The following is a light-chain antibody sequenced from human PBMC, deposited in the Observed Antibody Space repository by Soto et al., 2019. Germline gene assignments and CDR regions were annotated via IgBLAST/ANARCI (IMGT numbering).Light chain of an antibody. CDR3: SSYTSSSTPYV. Sequence: QSALTQPASVSGSPGQSISISCTGTSSDVGGYNYVSWYQQHPVKAPKLMIYDVTNRPSGVSDRFSGSKSGNTASLTISGLQAEDEADYYCSSYTSSSTPYVFGTGTKGHRP. CDR1: SSDVGGYNY. CDR2: DVT. J-gene: IGLJ1*01. V-gene: IGLV2-14*01.